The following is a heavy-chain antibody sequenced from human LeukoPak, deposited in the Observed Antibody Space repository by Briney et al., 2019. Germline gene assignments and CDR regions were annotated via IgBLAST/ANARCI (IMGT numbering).Heavy chain of an antibody. J-gene: IGHJ6*04. D-gene: IGHD3-10*02. CDR3: AELGITMIGGV. V-gene: IGHV3-21*01. Sequence: GGSLRLSCAASGFTFRSYNMNWVRQAPGKGLEWVSSISSSSNYIYYADSVKGRFTISRDNAKNSLYLQMNSLRAEDTAVYYCAELGITMIGGVWGKGTTVTISS. CDR2: ISSSSNYI. CDR1: GFTFRSYN.